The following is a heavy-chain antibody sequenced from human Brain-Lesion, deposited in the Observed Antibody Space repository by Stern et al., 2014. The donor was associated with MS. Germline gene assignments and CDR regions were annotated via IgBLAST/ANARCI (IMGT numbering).Heavy chain of an antibody. J-gene: IGHJ6*02. D-gene: IGHD2-21*01. V-gene: IGHV4-61*02. CDR3: ARDLIRGYGLDV. CDR1: GDSINSDIHH. Sequence: QVQLQESGPGLVKPSQTLSLICTVSGDSINSDIHHWSWIRQPAGKGLEWIGLIFPGGSPNYTPSLKSRVTISIDPSKHFSRKLSSVTAADTAVYYCARDLIRGYGLDVWGQGTTVTVSS. CDR2: IFPGGSP.